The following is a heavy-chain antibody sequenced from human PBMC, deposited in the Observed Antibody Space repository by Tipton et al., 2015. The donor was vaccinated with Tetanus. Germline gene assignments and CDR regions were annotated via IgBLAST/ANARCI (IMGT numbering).Heavy chain of an antibody. V-gene: IGHV4-31*03. D-gene: IGHD2-8*01. Sequence: LRLSCTVSGGSIRSGGYYWTWIRQHPERGLEWIGYIYYTGNTYYNPSLKSRVTISVDTSKNQFSLKLTSLTAADTAVYYCARRLIQNWFAPWGQGTLVAVS. CDR3: ARRLIQNWFAP. J-gene: IGHJ5*02. CDR2: IYYTGNT. CDR1: GGSIRSGGYY.